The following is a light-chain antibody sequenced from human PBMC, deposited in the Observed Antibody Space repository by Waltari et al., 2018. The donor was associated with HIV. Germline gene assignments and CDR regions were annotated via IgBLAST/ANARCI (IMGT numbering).Light chain of an antibody. J-gene: IGLJ2*01. CDR3: CSYAGTYTFVV. CDR1: SSDIAGYNY. V-gene: IGLV2-11*01. CDR2: DVI. Sequence: QSALTQPRSVYGSPGQSVTISCTGTSSDIAGYNYVHWYQHHPGQAPKPIIYDVIKRPAGVPDRFSASKSDNTASLTISGLQAEDEADYCCCSYAGTYTFVVFGGGTKLTVL.